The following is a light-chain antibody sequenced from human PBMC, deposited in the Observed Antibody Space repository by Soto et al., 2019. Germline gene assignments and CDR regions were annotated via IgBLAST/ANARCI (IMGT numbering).Light chain of an antibody. CDR2: AAS. Sequence: EIVLTQSPGTLSLSPGERATLSCRASQSVSSRYLVWYQQRPGQAPRLLIYAASSRATGIPDRFSGSGSGTDFTLTISRLEPEDFAVYYCQQYVNSLYTFGQGTTLEIK. V-gene: IGKV3-20*01. J-gene: IGKJ2*01. CDR3: QQYVNSLYT. CDR1: QSVSSRY.